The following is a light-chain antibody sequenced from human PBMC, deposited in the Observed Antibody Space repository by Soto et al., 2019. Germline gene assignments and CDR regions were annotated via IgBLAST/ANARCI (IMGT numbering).Light chain of an antibody. Sequence: DIQMTQSPSSLSASVGDRVTITCRASQVISNYLAWYQQKPGKVPKLLIYAASTLQSGVPFRFSGSGSGTYFTLTISSLQPEDVATYYCQKYNSAPWTFGKGTKVKI. V-gene: IGKV1-27*01. CDR3: QKYNSAPWT. CDR1: QVISNY. J-gene: IGKJ1*01. CDR2: AAS.